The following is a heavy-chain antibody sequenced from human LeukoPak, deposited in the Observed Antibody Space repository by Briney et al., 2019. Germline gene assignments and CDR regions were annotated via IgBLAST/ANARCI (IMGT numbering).Heavy chain of an antibody. V-gene: IGHV3-23*01. CDR2: ISGSGGST. J-gene: IGHJ6*02. D-gene: IGHD3-9*01. CDR3: AKDRDNYDILTDDYYYGMDV. CDR1: GFXFSSYA. Sequence: GGSLRLSCAASGFXFSSYAISWVRQAPGKGLKWVSAISGSGGSTYYADSVKGRFTISRDNSKNTLYLQMNSLRAEDTAVYYCAKDRDNYDILTDDYYYGMDVWGQGTTVTVSS.